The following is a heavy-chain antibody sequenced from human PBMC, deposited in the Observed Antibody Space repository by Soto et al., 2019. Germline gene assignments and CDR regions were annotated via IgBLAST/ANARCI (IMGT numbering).Heavy chain of an antibody. Sequence: ASVKVSCKASGYAFTSYDINWVRQATGQGLEWMGWMNPNSGNTGYAQKFQGRVTMTRNTSISTACMELSSLRSEDTAMYYCARSATSPYYDFWSGYYTIDAFDIWG. CDR3: ARSATSPYYDFWSGYYTIDAFDI. D-gene: IGHD3-3*01. CDR2: MNPNSGNT. V-gene: IGHV1-8*01. CDR1: GYAFTSYD. J-gene: IGHJ3*02.